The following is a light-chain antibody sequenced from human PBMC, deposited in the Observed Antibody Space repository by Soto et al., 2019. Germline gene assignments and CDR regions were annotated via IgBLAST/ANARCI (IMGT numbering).Light chain of an antibody. V-gene: IGLV1-40*01. CDR2: DNS. CDR3: QSYDSSLSGSVV. Sequence: QSVLTQPPSVSGAPGQRVXXSCTGSSSNIGAGYDVHWYQQLPGTAPKLLIFDNSNRPSGVPDRISGSRSGTSASLAITGLQAEDEADYYCQSYDSSLSGSVVFGGGTKLTVL. CDR1: SSNIGAGYD. J-gene: IGLJ2*01.